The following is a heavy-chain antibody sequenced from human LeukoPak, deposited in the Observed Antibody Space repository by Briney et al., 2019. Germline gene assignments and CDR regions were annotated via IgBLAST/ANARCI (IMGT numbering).Heavy chain of an antibody. Sequence: PSETLSLTCTVSGGSISSYYWSWIRQPVGKGLEWIGRIYTSGSTNYNPSLKSRVTMSVDTSKNQFSLKLSSVTAADTAVYFCARDPTSQYSSGWYDYWGQGTLVTVSS. CDR1: GGSISSYY. J-gene: IGHJ4*02. V-gene: IGHV4-4*07. D-gene: IGHD6-19*01. CDR2: IYTSGST. CDR3: ARDPTSQYSSGWYDY.